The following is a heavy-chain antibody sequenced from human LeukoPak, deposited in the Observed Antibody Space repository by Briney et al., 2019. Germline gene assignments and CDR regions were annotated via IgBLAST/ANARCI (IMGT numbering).Heavy chain of an antibody. D-gene: IGHD6-13*01. V-gene: IGHV3-7*05. CDR3: ASDAPAAGTQFDY. CDR1: GFTFSTYW. J-gene: IGHJ4*02. CDR2: IKKDGSQK. Sequence: GGTLRLSCAASGFTFSTYWMTWLRQAPGKGLEWVANIKKDGSQKYYLDSVKGRFTISRDNAKNSLYLQMNSLRAEDTAVYYCASDAPAAGTQFDYWGQGTLVTVSS.